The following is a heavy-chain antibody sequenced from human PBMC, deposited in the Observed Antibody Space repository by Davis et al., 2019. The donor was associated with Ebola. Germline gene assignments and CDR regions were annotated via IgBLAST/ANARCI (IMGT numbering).Heavy chain of an antibody. CDR1: GYTFTSYD. D-gene: IGHD3-10*01. J-gene: IGHJ6*02. CDR3: ARGSGGMDV. CDR2: MNHNSGNT. V-gene: IGHV1-8*01. Sequence: ASVKVSCKASGYTFTSYDINCVRQATGQGLEWMGWMNHNSGNTGYAQKIQGRVTITRDTSASTAYMELSSLRSEDTAVYYCARGSGGMDVWGQGTTVTVSS.